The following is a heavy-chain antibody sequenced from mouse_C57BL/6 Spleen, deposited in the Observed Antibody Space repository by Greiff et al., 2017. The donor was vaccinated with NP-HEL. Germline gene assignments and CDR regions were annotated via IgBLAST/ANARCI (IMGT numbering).Heavy chain of an antibody. V-gene: IGHV6-3*01. CDR1: GFTFSNYW. Sequence: EVKLMESGGGLVQPGGSMKLSCVASGFTFSNYWMNWVRQSPEKGLEWVAQIRLKSDNYATHYAVSVKGRFTISRDDSNSSVYLQMNNLRAEDTGMYYCSYGYGTLDYWGQGTSVTVSS. CDR3: SYGYGTLDY. J-gene: IGHJ4*01. CDR2: IRLKSDNYAT. D-gene: IGHD2-2*01.